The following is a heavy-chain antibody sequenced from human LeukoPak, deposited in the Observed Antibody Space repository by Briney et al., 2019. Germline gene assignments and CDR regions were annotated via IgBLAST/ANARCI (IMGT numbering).Heavy chain of an antibody. V-gene: IGHV1-69*04. CDR2: IIPILGIA. D-gene: IGHD3-3*01. Sequence: PRASVKVSCKASGGTFSSYAISWVRQAPGQGLEWMGRIIPILGIANYAQKFQGRVTITADKSTSTAYMELSSLRSEDTAVYYCARVSDLGRDRVVTDYYYYGMDVWGQGTTVTVSS. CDR3: ARVSDLGRDRVVTDYYYYGMDV. J-gene: IGHJ6*02. CDR1: GGTFSSYA.